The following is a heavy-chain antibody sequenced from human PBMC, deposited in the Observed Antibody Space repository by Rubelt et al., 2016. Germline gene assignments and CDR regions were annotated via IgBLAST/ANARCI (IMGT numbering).Heavy chain of an antibody. CDR2: IKSKTDGGTT. Sequence: EVQLVESGGGLVKPGGSLRLSCAASGFTFSNAWMNWVRQAPGKGLEWVGRIKSKTDGGTTDYAAPVKGSITISRDDSKNTLYLQMNSLKTEDTAVYYCTTDTAMDNDFDYWGQGTLVTVSS. V-gene: IGHV3-15*07. D-gene: IGHD5-18*01. CDR1: GFTFSNAW. CDR3: TTDTAMDNDFDY. J-gene: IGHJ4*02.